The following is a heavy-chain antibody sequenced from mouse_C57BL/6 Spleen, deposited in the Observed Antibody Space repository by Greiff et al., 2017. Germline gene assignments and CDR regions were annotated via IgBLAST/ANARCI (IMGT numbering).Heavy chain of an antibody. Sequence: VQLKESGPGLVKPSQSLSLTCSVTGYSITSGYYWNWIRQFPGNKLEWMGYISYDGSNNYNPSLKNRISITRDTSKNQFFLKLNSVTTEDTATYYCARKSSLYYYAMDYWGQGTSVTVSS. CDR1: GYSITSGYY. V-gene: IGHV3-6*01. D-gene: IGHD1-1*01. J-gene: IGHJ4*01. CDR3: ARKSSLYYYAMDY. CDR2: ISYDGSN.